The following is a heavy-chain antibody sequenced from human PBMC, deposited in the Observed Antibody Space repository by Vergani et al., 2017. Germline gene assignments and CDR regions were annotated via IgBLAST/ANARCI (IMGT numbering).Heavy chain of an antibody. J-gene: IGHJ4*02. CDR1: GFTFSNSA. CDR3: AREERSMTSPFVGD. D-gene: IGHD2-21*02. CDR2: ISGHGDRT. V-gene: IGHV3-23*01. Sequence: EVHLLESGGGQVEAGGSLRLSCVASGFTFSNSAMSWVRQTSGKGLEWVSAISGHGDRTYYADSVKGRFNISRDNSKNTVYLQMNSLKAEDRATYYCAREERSMTSPFVGDWGQGTRVTV.